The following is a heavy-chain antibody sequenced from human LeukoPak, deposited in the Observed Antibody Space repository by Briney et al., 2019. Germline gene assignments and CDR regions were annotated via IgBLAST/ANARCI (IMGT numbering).Heavy chain of an antibody. CDR3: ARGPLAAADTLTYYYYGMDV. V-gene: IGHV4-34*01. CDR2: INHSGST. CDR1: GGSFSGYY. Sequence: SETLSLTCAVYGGSFSGYYWSWIRQPPGKGLEWIGEINHSGSTNYNPSLKSRVTISVDTSKNQFSLKLSSVTAADTAVYYCARGPLAAADTLTYYYYGMDVWGQGTTVTVSS. D-gene: IGHD6-13*01. J-gene: IGHJ6*02.